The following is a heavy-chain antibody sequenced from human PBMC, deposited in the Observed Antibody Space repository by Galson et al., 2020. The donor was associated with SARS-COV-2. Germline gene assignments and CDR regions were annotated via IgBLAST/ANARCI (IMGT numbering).Heavy chain of an antibody. D-gene: IGHD2-2*01. CDR3: ARDRWYYDCRSTSCYLMGAYYYYYGMDV. J-gene: IGHJ6*04. Sequence: GGSLRLSCAASGFTFSSYSMNWVRQAPGKGLEWVSSISSSSSYIYYADSVKGRFTISRDNAKNSLYLQMNSLRAEDTAVYYCARDRWYYDCRSTSCYLMGAYYYYYGMDVWGRGTTVTVSS. CDR1: GFTFSSYS. CDR2: ISSSSSYI. V-gene: IGHV3-21*01.